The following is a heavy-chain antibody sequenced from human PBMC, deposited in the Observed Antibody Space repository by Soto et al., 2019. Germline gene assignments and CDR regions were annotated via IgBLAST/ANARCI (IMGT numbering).Heavy chain of an antibody. V-gene: IGHV1-18*04. D-gene: IGHD2-8*02. CDR1: DKTFTYHG. CDR2: IGGYNETT. J-gene: IGHJ6*02. Sequence: ASVKVSCKSSDKTFTYHGINWVRKSPGQGVEWLGCIGGYNETTKEAPKLQGRVTMTADTSTTTAFVDVRRLTSDDSGNYFCATTGGHYCGLDVWGQGTTVTVSS. CDR3: ATTGGHYCGLDV.